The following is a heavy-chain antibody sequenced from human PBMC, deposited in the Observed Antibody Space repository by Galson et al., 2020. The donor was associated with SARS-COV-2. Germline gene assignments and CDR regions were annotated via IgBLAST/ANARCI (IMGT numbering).Heavy chain of an antibody. V-gene: IGHV3-23*01. CDR2: MSGSGGNT. CDR3: AKDRRLEPYYFDY. J-gene: IGHJ4*02. D-gene: IGHD1-1*01. CDR1: GFTFSSYA. Sequence: GGSLRLSCAASGFTFSSYAMSWVRQAPGKGLEWVSAMSGSGGNTYYADSVKGRFTISRDNSKITLYLQMNSLRAEDTAIYYCAKDRRLEPYYFDYWGQGTLVTVSS.